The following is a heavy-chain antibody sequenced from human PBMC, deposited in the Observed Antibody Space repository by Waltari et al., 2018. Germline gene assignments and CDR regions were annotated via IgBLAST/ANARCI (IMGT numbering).Heavy chain of an antibody. CDR1: GFPFTNHW. CDR2: IKQDGSEK. V-gene: IGHV3-7*04. Sequence: EVQLVESGGGLVQPGGSLRPSCSGSGFPFTNHWMGWVRQAPGKGPEWVASIKQDGSEKYYVDSMKGRFTISRDNAKNSLSLQMDSLRAEDTAVYFCARGVTTVEYWGQGTLVTVSS. J-gene: IGHJ4*02. D-gene: IGHD2-21*02. CDR3: ARGVTTVEY.